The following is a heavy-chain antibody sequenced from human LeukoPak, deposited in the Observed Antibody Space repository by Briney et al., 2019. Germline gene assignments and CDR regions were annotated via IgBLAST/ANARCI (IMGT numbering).Heavy chain of an antibody. V-gene: IGHV5-51*01. Sequence: GESLKISCKGSGYSFTSYWIGWARQMPGKGLEWMGIIYPGDSDTRYSPSFQGQVTISADKSISTAYLQWSSLKASDTAMYYCARHRGDYRDAFDIWGQGTMVTVSS. CDR2: IYPGDSDT. CDR3: ARHRGDYRDAFDI. D-gene: IGHD4-11*01. J-gene: IGHJ3*02. CDR1: GYSFTSYW.